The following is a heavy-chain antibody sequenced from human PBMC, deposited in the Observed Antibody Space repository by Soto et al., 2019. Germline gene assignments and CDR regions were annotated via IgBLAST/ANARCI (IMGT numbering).Heavy chain of an antibody. D-gene: IGHD2-8*02. Sequence: PSGTLSLTCSVSGGSISSGPYSWGWIRQPPGKGLEWIGTFYYSGSTFYNPSLESRVTISVDTSKNQFSLKLTSVTAADTAVYYCARDKITGLFDYWGQGTLVTVSS. V-gene: IGHV4-39*02. J-gene: IGHJ4*02. CDR1: GGSISSGPYS. CDR2: FYYSGST. CDR3: ARDKITGLFDY.